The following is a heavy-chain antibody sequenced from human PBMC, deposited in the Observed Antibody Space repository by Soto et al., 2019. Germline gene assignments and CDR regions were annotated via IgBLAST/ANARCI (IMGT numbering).Heavy chain of an antibody. CDR2: IWYDGSNK. Sequence: QVQLVESGGGVVQPGRSPRLSCAASGYTFTTYGMHWVRQAPGKGLEWVAVIWYDGSNKYYADSVKGRFTISRDNSKNTLYLQMNSLRGEDTAMYYCATGSPPDYWGQGTLVTVSS. CDR1: GYTFTTYG. D-gene: IGHD6-13*01. J-gene: IGHJ4*02. CDR3: ATGSPPDY. V-gene: IGHV3-33*01.